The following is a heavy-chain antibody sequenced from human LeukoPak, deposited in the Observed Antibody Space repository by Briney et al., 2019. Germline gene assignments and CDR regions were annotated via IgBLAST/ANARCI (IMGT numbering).Heavy chain of an antibody. CDR1: GGSISSSSYY. CDR3: ARDQGGYSSAFDY. Sequence: SETLSLTCTASGGSISSSSYYWGWIRQPPGKGLEWIGSIYYSGSTYYNPSLKSRVTISVDTSKNQFSLKLSSVTAADTAVYHCARDQGGYSSAFDYWAREPWSPSPQ. CDR2: IYYSGST. V-gene: IGHV4-39*07. D-gene: IGHD6-25*01. J-gene: IGHJ4*02.